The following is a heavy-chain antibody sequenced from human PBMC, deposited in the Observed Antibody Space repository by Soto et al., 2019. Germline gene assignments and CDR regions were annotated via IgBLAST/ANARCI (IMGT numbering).Heavy chain of an antibody. CDR1: GNTFTIYD. D-gene: IGHD3-10*01. J-gene: IGHJ4*02. V-gene: IGHV1-8*01. Sequence: ASVKVSCKASGNTFTIYDINWVRQATGHGLECMGWINPNSGNIGYAQKFQGRLTMTRATAIRTAYMEVSRLRSDDTAVYYCARGRASGSYYLLDYWGQGTLVTVSS. CDR2: INPNSGNI. CDR3: ARGRASGSYYLLDY.